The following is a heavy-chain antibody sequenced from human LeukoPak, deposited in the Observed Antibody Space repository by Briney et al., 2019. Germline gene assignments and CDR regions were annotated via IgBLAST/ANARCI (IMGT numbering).Heavy chain of an antibody. J-gene: IGHJ4*02. Sequence: GASVKVSCKASGYTFTSYGNSWVRQAPGQGLEWMGWISAYNGNTNYAQKLQGRVTMTTDTSTSTAYMELRSLRSDDTAVYYCARGRTSQARGDFDYWGQGTLVTVSS. CDR1: GYTFTSYG. V-gene: IGHV1-18*01. CDR2: ISAYNGNT. D-gene: IGHD2-2*01. CDR3: ARGRTSQARGDFDY.